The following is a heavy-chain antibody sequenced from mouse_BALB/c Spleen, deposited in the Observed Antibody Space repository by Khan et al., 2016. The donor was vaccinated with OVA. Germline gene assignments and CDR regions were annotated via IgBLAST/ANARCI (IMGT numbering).Heavy chain of an antibody. CDR1: GYTFINYW. Sequence: QVQLQQSGAELAKPGASVKMSCKASGYTFINYWILWVKQRPGQGLEWIGYINPSTGYTEYNQNFKDKATLTADKSSSTAYMQLSSLTSEDSAVYYCARRGQRWDCDNWGQGTTLTVSS. V-gene: IGHV1-7*01. J-gene: IGHJ2*01. CDR2: INPSTGYT. CDR3: ARRGQRWDCDN. D-gene: IGHD1-1*01.